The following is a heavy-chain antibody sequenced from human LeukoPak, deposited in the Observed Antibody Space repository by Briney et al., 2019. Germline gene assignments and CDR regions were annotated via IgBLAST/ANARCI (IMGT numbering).Heavy chain of an antibody. D-gene: IGHD3-3*01. CDR2: ISAYNGNT. Sequence: GASVKVSCKASGYTFTSYGISWVRQAPGQGLEWMGWISAYNGNTNYAQKLQGRVTMTTDTSTSTAYMELRSLRSDDTAVYYCARDAHTIFGVVTAYLAWHIPENWFDPWGQGTLVTVSS. J-gene: IGHJ5*02. CDR1: GYTFTSYG. V-gene: IGHV1-18*01. CDR3: ARDAHTIFGVVTAYLAWHIPENWFDP.